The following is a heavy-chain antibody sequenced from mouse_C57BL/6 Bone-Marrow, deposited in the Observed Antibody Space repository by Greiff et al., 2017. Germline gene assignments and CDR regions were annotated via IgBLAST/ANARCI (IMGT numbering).Heavy chain of an antibody. CDR1: GFNIKDYY. D-gene: IGHD2-4*01. J-gene: IGHJ3*01. Sequence: EVQLQQSGAELVKPGASVKLSCTASGFNIKDYYMHWVKQRTEQGLEWIGRIDPEDGETKSAPKFQGKATITADTSSNTAYLQLSSLTSEDTAVYYGARYDYDAEGAWFAYWGQGTLVTVSA. V-gene: IGHV14-2*01. CDR2: IDPEDGET. CDR3: ARYDYDAEGAWFAY.